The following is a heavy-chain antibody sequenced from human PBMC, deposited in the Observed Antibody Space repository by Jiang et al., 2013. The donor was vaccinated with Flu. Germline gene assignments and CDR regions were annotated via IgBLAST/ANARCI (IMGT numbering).Heavy chain of an antibody. CDR1: TSYD. CDR2: MNPNSGNT. Sequence: TSYDINWVRQATGQGLEWMGWMNPNSGNTGYAQKFQGRVTMTRNTSISTAYMELSSLRSEDTAVYYCARAVVSYYYYYGMDVWGQGTTVTVSS. CDR3: ARAVVSYYYYYGMDV. V-gene: IGHV1-8*01. J-gene: IGHJ6*02.